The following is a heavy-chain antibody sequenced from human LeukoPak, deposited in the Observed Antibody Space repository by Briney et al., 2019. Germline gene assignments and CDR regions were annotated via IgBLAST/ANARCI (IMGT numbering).Heavy chain of an antibody. CDR1: GFTFSSYW. J-gene: IGHJ4*02. Sequence: GGSLRLSCAASGFTFSSYWMSWVRQAPGKGLEWVANIKQDGSEKYYVDSVKGRFTISRDNAKNSLYVQMNSLRAKDTAVYYCARGPTRANSSDYWGQGTLVTVSS. V-gene: IGHV3-7*01. CDR3: ARGPTRANSSDY. CDR2: IKQDGSEK. D-gene: IGHD2/OR15-2a*01.